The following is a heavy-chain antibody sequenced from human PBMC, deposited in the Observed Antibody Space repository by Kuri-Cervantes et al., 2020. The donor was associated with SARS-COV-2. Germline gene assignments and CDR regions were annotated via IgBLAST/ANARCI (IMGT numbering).Heavy chain of an antibody. CDR3: ARVHCSGGSCYEDY. CDR2: IYNSGST. D-gene: IGHD2-15*01. V-gene: IGHV4-39*07. J-gene: IGHJ4*02. Sequence: ESLKISCTVSGVSVSSSNDYWGWIRQPPGKGLEWLGSIYNSGSTYYNPSLESRVTISVDTSKNQFSLKLSSVTAADTAVYYCARVHCSGGSCYEDYWGQGTLVTVSS. CDR1: GVSVSSSNDY.